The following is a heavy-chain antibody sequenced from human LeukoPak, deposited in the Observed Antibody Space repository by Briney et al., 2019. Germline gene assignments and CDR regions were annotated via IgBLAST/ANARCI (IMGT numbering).Heavy chain of an antibody. CDR1: GGSISTYY. CDR3: ASHQARYCSAGICYGWFDP. J-gene: IGHJ5*02. V-gene: IGHV4-59*01. Sequence: SETLSLTCTVSGGSISTYYWSWIRQSPGKGLEWIGYIYYTRSTNYNPSLKTRVTISVDTSKNQFSLKLSSVTAADTALYYCASHQARYCSAGICYGWFDPWGQGTLVTVSS. CDR2: IYYTRST. D-gene: IGHD2-15*01.